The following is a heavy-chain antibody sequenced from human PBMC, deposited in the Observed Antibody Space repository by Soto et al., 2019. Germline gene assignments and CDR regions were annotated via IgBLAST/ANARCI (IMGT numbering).Heavy chain of an antibody. V-gene: IGHV3-11*04. D-gene: IGHD3-22*01. J-gene: IGHJ4*02. CDR2: ISSSGATR. Sequence: GGSLRLSCAASGFTFSDYYMSWIRQAPGKGLEWLSYISSSGATRYYVDSVKGRFTISRDNSKNTLYLQMNSLRAEDTAVYYCAKDPFPEGYYDSSGYPGYWGQGTLVTVSS. CDR3: AKDPFPEGYYDSSGYPGY. CDR1: GFTFSDYY.